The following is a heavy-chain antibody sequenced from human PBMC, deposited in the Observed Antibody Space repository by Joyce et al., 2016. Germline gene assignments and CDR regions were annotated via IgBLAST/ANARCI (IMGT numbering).Heavy chain of an antibody. CDR1: GASVSSVNYY. V-gene: IGHV4-61*01. D-gene: IGHD3-3*01. J-gene: IGHJ4*02. CDR2: LYYDGST. CDR3: ARAGRYDFWSGYSPFDS. Sequence: QVQLQESGPGLVKPSETLSLTCTVSGASVSSVNYYWSWIRQPRGKGLEWIGYLYYDGSTKYSPSLKSRVTISVDTAENQFSLKLSSVTAADTAVYYCARAGRYDFWSGYSPFDSWGQGTLVTVSS.